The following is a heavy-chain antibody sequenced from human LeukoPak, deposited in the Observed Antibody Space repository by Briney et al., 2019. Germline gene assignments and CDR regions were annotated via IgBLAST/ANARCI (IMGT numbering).Heavy chain of an antibody. J-gene: IGHJ4*02. Sequence: PSETLSLTCTVSGVSISGNYWGWIRQPPGKGLEWIGSMYHSGSTYYNPPLKSRVTISEDTSKNQFSLKLRSVTAADTAVYYCARVGIYGDYGRYFDYWGQGTLVTVSS. V-gene: IGHV4-38-2*02. CDR2: MYHSGST. CDR1: GVSISGNY. CDR3: ARVGIYGDYGRYFDY. D-gene: IGHD4-17*01.